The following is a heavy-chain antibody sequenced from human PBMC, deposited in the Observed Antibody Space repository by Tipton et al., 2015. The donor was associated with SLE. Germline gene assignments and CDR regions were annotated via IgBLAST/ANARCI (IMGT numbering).Heavy chain of an antibody. J-gene: IGHJ4*02. CDR2: ISTYNGNT. CDR3: ARDGESYYYDSSGYSPY. CDR1: GYTFTTYA. V-gene: IGHV1-18*01. Sequence: QSGAEVKKPGASVRVSCKASGYTFTTYAISWVRQAPGQGLEWMGWISTYNGNTNYAQNLQGRVTMTTDTSTSTAYMELRSLRSDDTAVYYCARDGESYYYDSSGYSPYWGQGTLVTVSS. D-gene: IGHD3-22*01.